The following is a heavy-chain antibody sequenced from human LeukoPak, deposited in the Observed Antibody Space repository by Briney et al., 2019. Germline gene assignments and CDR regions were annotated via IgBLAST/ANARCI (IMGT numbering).Heavy chain of an antibody. V-gene: IGHV3-23*01. Sequence: GGSLRLSCAASGFTFSSYAMSWVRQAPGKGLEWVSAISRSGGSTYYADSVKGRFTISRDNPKNTLYLQMNSLRAEDTAVYYCAKTPGVLMVYAVNFDYWGQGTLVTVSS. D-gene: IGHD2-8*01. CDR2: ISRSGGST. CDR1: GFTFSSYA. CDR3: AKTPGVLMVYAVNFDY. J-gene: IGHJ4*02.